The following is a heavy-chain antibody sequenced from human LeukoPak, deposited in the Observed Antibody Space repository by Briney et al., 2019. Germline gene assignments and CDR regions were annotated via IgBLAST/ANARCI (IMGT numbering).Heavy chain of an antibody. CDR3: ARKFLGSRGYYFDY. Sequence: ASVKVSCKASGYTFTEYYIHWVRQAPGHGLEWMGWVNPHSGGTNFAQGFRGRVTMTRDASISTAYMELSSLRSDDTAVYYCARKFLGSRGYYFDYWGQGTLVTVSS. V-gene: IGHV1-2*02. CDR1: GYTFTEYY. J-gene: IGHJ4*02. D-gene: IGHD3-10*01. CDR2: VNPHSGGT.